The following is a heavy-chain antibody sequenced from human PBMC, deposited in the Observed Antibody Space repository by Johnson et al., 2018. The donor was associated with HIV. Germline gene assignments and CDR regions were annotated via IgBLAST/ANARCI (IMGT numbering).Heavy chain of an antibody. Sequence: VQLVESGGGLIQPGGSLRLSCAASGFTVSTYYMTWVRQASGKGLELVSLLYSSGKTYYAASVKGRFTISRDYSKNSLYLQMNSLRAEDTAVYYCASQIYDYDSGGYSGVFDIWGQGTMVTVSS. CDR2: LYSSGKT. D-gene: IGHD3-22*01. J-gene: IGHJ3*02. CDR3: ASQIYDYDSGGYSGVFDI. V-gene: IGHV3-53*01. CDR1: GFTVSTYY.